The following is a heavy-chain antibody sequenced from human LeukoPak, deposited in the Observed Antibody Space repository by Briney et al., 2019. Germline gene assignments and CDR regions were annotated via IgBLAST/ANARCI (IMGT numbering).Heavy chain of an antibody. CDR2: FDPEDGET. J-gene: IGHJ6*02. CDR3: ATDAPRSWLLGYYYYYGMDV. D-gene: IGHD5-12*01. Sequence: ASVKVSCKVSGYTLTELSMHWVRQAPGKGLEWMGGFDPEDGETIYAQKFQGRVTVTEDTSTDTAYMELSSLRSEDTAVYYCATDAPRSWLLGYYYYYGMDVWGQGTTVTVSS. V-gene: IGHV1-24*01. CDR1: GYTLTELS.